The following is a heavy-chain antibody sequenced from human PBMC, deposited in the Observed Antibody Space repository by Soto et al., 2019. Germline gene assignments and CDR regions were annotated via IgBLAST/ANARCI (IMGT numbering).Heavy chain of an antibody. CDR3: ARGRTSGYLRNGAPY. V-gene: IGHV4-34*01. CDR2: INHSGST. D-gene: IGHD5-18*01. Sequence: SETLSLTCAVYGGSLSGYCWSWIRKTPGKGLEWIGEINHSGSTNYNPSLKSLVTISVHTSKIQFSLKLSSVTAADTAVYYCARGRTSGYLRNGAPYWGQGTLVTVSS. CDR1: GGSLSGYC. J-gene: IGHJ4*02.